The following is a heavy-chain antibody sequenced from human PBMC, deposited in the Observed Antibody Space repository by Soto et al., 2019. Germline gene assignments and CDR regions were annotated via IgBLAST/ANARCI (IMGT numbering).Heavy chain of an antibody. J-gene: IGHJ4*02. CDR3: AYNSRGSGWHDTSFDY. CDR2: ISGSGGST. V-gene: IGHV3-23*01. D-gene: IGHD6-19*01. Sequence: GGSLRLSCAASGFTFSSYAMSWVRQAPGKGLEWVSAISGSGGSTYYADSVKGRFTISRDNSKNTLYLQMNSLRAEDTAVYYCAYNSRGSGWHDTSFDYWGQGTLVTVSS. CDR1: GFTFSSYA.